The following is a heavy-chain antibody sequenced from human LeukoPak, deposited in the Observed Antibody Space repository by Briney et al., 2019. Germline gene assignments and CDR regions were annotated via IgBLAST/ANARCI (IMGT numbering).Heavy chain of an antibody. Sequence: SETLSLTCTVSGRSISSSSYYWGWIRQPPGKGLEWIGCSYYSVSTYYNPSLKSRVTISVDTSKNKFSLKMRSVTDADTAVYYCARHVAGYYYGMDVWGQGTTVTVSS. CDR2: SYYSVST. CDR1: GRSISSSSYY. V-gene: IGHV4-39*01. J-gene: IGHJ6*02. D-gene: IGHD2-21*01. CDR3: ARHVAGYYYGMDV.